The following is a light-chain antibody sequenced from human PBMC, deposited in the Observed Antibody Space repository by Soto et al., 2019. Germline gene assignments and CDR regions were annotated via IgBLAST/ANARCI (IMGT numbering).Light chain of an antibody. CDR1: SADIGSHDY. CDR3: NSYTTTSALV. V-gene: IGLV2-14*01. J-gene: IGLJ1*01. CDR2: EVS. Sequence: QSALTQPASVSGSPGQSITISCTGSSADIGSHDYVSWYQQHPGKVPKLIIYEVSKRPSGASDRFSGSKSGNAAYLSISGLQPKDEADYYCNSYTTTSALVFGTGTKVTVL.